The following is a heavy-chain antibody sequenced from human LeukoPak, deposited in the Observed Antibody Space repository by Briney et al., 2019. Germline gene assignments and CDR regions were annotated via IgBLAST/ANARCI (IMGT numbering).Heavy chain of an antibody. CDR1: GFTSSNAW. V-gene: IGHV3-23*01. Sequence: PGGSLRLSCAVSGFTSSNAWMSWVRQAPGKGLEWVSAISGSGGSTYYADSVKGRFTISRDNSKNTLYLQMNSLRAEDTAVYYCAKDPRIVVVTQYFDYWGQGTLVTVSS. CDR3: AKDPRIVVVTQYFDY. D-gene: IGHD3-22*01. CDR2: ISGSGGST. J-gene: IGHJ4*02.